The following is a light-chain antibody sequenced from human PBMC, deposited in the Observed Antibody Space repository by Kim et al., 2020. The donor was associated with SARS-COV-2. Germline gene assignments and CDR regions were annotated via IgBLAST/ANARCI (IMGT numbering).Light chain of an antibody. J-gene: IGKJ5*01. CDR2: DAS. V-gene: IGKV3-20*01. Sequence: SAGERARLSCSASQNVGRDYLAWFQQKPGQAPRLLIYDASTRATGIPDKFSGSGSGTDFTLTISRLEPEDFAVYYCHQYAYSPLTFGQGTRLEIK. CDR1: QNVGRDY. CDR3: HQYAYSPLT.